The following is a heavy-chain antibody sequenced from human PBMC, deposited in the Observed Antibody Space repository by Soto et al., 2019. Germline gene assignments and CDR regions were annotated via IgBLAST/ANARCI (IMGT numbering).Heavy chain of an antibody. CDR2: IYHSGST. Sequence: PSETLSLTCAVSGGSISSGGYSWSWIRQPPGKGLEWIGYIYHSGSTYYNPSLKSRVTISVDRSKNQSSLKLSSVTAADTAVYYCAREDMTTVTSGSFDIWGQGTMVTVSS. CDR3: AREDMTTVTSGSFDI. V-gene: IGHV4-30-2*01. J-gene: IGHJ3*02. D-gene: IGHD4-17*01. CDR1: GGSISSGGYS.